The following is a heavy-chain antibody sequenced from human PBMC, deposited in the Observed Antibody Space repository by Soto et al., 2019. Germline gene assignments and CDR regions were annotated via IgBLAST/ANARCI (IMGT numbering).Heavy chain of an antibody. J-gene: IGHJ5*02. V-gene: IGHV1-24*01. CDR1: GYTLTELS. D-gene: IGHD5-18*01. CDR3: ARVGGYSYGRNWFDP. CDR2: FDPENGET. Sequence: ASVKVSCKVSGYTLTELSIHWVRQAPGKGLEWMGCFDPENGETNYAQKLQGRVTMTKDTSTSTAYMELRSLRSDDTAVYYCARVGGYSYGRNWFDPWGQGTLVTVSS.